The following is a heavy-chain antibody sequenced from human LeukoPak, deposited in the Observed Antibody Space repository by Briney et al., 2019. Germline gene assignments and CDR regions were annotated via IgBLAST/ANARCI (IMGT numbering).Heavy chain of an antibody. CDR2: ISSSSSYI. Sequence: GGSLRLSCAASGFTFSTYNMNWVRQAPGKGLEWVSSISSSSSYIYYADSVKGRFTVSRDNAKNSLYLQMNSLRAEDTALYYCARVGAAADTYYYYYYYMDVWGKGTTVTVSS. CDR1: GFTFSTYN. V-gene: IGHV3-21*04. J-gene: IGHJ6*03. D-gene: IGHD6-13*01. CDR3: ARVGAAADTYYYYYYYMDV.